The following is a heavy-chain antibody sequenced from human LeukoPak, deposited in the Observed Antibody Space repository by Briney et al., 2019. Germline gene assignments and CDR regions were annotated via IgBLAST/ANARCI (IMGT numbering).Heavy chain of an antibody. J-gene: IGHJ4*02. CDR1: GYTFTSYD. CDR3: ARGLSAGSYHDFWSGYYLGY. V-gene: IGHV1-8*01. Sequence: GASVKVPCKASGYTFTSYDINWVRQATGQGLEWMGWMNPNSGNTGYAQKFQGRVTMTRNTSISTAYMELSSLRSEDTAVYYCARGLSAGSYHDFWSGYYLGYWGQGTLVTVSS. CDR2: MNPNSGNT. D-gene: IGHD3-3*01.